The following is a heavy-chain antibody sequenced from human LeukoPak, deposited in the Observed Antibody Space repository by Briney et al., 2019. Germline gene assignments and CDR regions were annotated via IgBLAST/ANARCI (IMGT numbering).Heavy chain of an antibody. Sequence: PSETLSLTCTVSGGSISSSSYYWGWIRQPPGKGLEWIGSIYYSGSTYYNPSLKSRVTISVDTSKNQFSLKLSSVTAADTAVYYCARDAGGYYYVSYFDYWGQGTLVTVSS. CDR3: ARDAGGYYYVSYFDY. D-gene: IGHD3-22*01. V-gene: IGHV4-39*07. CDR1: GGSISSSSYY. J-gene: IGHJ4*02. CDR2: IYYSGST.